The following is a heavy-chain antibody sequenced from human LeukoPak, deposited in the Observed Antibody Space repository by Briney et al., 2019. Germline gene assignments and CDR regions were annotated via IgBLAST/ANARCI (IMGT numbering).Heavy chain of an antibody. Sequence: PGGSLRLSCAAAGFTFSDYYMSWIRQAPGKGLEWVSYISSSSSYTNYADSVKGRFTISRDNAKNSLYLQMNSLRAEDTAVYYCARERGSGSYWGQGTLVTVSS. D-gene: IGHD3-10*01. V-gene: IGHV3-11*06. J-gene: IGHJ4*02. CDR2: ISSSSSYT. CDR1: GFTFSDYY. CDR3: ARERGSGSY.